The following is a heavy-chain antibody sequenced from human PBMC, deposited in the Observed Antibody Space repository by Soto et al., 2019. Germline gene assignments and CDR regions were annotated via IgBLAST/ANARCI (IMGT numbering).Heavy chain of an antibody. CDR2: ISYDGSNK. J-gene: IGHJ5*02. Sequence: QVQLVESGGGVVQPGRSLRLSCAASGFTFSSYGMHWVRQAPGKGLEWVAVISYDGSNKYYADSVKGRFTISRDNSKNTLYLQMNSLRAEDTAVYYCAKDRYGSGPGRAWFDPWGQGTLVTVSS. CDR3: AKDRYGSGPGRAWFDP. V-gene: IGHV3-30*18. CDR1: GFTFSSYG. D-gene: IGHD3-10*01.